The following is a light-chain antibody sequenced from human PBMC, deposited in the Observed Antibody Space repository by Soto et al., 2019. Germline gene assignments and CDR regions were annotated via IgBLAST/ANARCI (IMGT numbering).Light chain of an antibody. Sequence: QSVLTQPPSVSGAPGQRVTISCTGSSSNIGADDDVHWYQQLPGTAPKLLISGNSNRPSGVPDRFSGSKSGSSASLAITGLQAEDEADYYCQAYDNRLSVVLFGGGAKVTVL. J-gene: IGLJ2*01. CDR3: QAYDNRLSVVL. V-gene: IGLV1-40*01. CDR2: GNS. CDR1: SSNIGADDD.